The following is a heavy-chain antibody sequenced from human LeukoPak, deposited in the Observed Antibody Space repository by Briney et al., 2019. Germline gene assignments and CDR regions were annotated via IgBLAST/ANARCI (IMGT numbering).Heavy chain of an antibody. V-gene: IGHV4-34*01. J-gene: IGHJ4*02. CDR1: GGSFFGSH. CDR2: INHSGRT. CDR3: ARDPTTVITLPYYFDF. D-gene: IGHD4-23*01. Sequence: PSETLSLTCAVSGGSFFGSHWNWIRQSPEKGLEGIGEINHSGRTNYTPSLKSRVTISVDTSKSQFFLKLASVTDADTAVYYCARDPTTVITLPYYFDFWGQGTLVTVSA.